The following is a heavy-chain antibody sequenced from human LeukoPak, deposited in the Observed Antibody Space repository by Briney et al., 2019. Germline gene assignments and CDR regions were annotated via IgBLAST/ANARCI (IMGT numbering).Heavy chain of an antibody. CDR3: AGVAGYYWNSDSFDY. D-gene: IGHD1-7*01. J-gene: IGHJ4*02. CDR2: ISAYNGQT. CDR1: GYTFTTYG. V-gene: IGHV1-18*01. Sequence: GASVKVSCKAAGYTFTTYGISWVRQAPGQGLGWMGWISAYNGQTNYAEKFHGRVTMTTDTSTKTAYMELRGMESDDTAVYYCAGVAGYYWNSDSFDYWGQGTQVTVSS.